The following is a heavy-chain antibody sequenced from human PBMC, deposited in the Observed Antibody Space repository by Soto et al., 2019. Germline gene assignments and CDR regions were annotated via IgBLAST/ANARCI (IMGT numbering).Heavy chain of an antibody. Sequence: GESLKISCKGSGYSFNMYWIAWVRQMPGQGLEWMGIIYPGDSDTTYSSSFQGQATISADKTVSTVYLQLSSLKASDTAMYYCARPQRYMATINNHAFDIWGQGTMVTVSS. CDR1: GYSFNMYW. J-gene: IGHJ3*02. CDR2: IYPGDSDT. V-gene: IGHV5-51*01. CDR3: ARPQRYMATINNHAFDI. D-gene: IGHD3-16*02.